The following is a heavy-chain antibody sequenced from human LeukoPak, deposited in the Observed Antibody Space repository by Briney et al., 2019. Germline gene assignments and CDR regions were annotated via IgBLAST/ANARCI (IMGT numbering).Heavy chain of an antibody. CDR2: IYYSGNT. D-gene: IGHD2-15*01. CDR1: GGSVSSSSHY. Sequence: SETLSLTCTVSGGSVSSSSHYWGWIRQPPGKGQEWIGSIYYSGNTYYNPSLESRVTISVDTSKNQLSLKLRSVTAADTAVYYCARHRDRRYMDVWGKGTTVTVSS. J-gene: IGHJ6*03. V-gene: IGHV4-39*01. CDR3: ARHRDRRYMDV.